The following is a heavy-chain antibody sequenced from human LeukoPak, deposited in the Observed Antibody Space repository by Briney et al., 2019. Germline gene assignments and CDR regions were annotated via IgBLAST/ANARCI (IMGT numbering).Heavy chain of an antibody. J-gene: IGHJ4*02. D-gene: IGHD3-3*01. Sequence: ASVKVSCKASGGTFSSYAISWVRQAPGQGLEWMGGIIPIFGTANYAQKFQGRVTITADESTSTAYMELSSLRSEDTAVYYCARDPFWSGPGDYWGQGTLVTVSS. CDR2: IIPIFGTA. V-gene: IGHV1-69*13. CDR3: ARDPFWSGPGDY. CDR1: GGTFSSYA.